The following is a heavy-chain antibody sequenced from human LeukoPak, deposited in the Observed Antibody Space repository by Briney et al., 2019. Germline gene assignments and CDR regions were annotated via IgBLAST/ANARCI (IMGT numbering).Heavy chain of an antibody. D-gene: IGHD3-22*01. CDR3: TQDFIHDSSG. CDR1: GFRFSDYW. J-gene: IGHJ4*02. V-gene: IGHV3-7*01. Sequence: GGSLRLSCAASGFRFSDYWMTWVRQAPGKGLECVANINTVGNEKYYPDSVKGRFTISRDNAKNSLYLQMNTLRVEDTAIHYCTQDFIHDSSGWGQGTLVTVSS. CDR2: INTVGNEK.